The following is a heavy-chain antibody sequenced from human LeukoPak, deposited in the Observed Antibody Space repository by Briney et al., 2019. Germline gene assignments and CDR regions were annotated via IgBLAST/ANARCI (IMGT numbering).Heavy chain of an antibody. CDR3: ARGGFRYGYWFPY. CDR2: ISSPGTSI. Sequence: GGSLRLSCTASGFRFSDYYMTWIRQAPGKGLEWVSYISSPGTSIFYADSVTGRFTISRDSAKNLLYLQMNSLRAEDTAVYYCARGGFRYGYWFPYWGQGTLVSVSS. CDR1: GFRFSDYY. J-gene: IGHJ4*02. V-gene: IGHV3-11*01. D-gene: IGHD3-9*01.